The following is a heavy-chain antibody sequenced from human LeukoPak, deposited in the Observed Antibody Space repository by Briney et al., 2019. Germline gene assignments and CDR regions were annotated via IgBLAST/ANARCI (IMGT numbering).Heavy chain of an antibody. Sequence: GASVNVSCKASGYIFTSYGMSWVRQAPGQGLEGVGWISAYKGNTNYAQKLQGRVTMTTDTSTSTAYMELRSLRSDDTAVYYCARDRAVLLWFGELSYNYGMDVWGQGTTVTVSS. CDR3: ARDRAVLLWFGELSYNYGMDV. D-gene: IGHD3-10*01. J-gene: IGHJ6*02. V-gene: IGHV1-18*01. CDR1: GYIFTSYG. CDR2: ISAYKGNT.